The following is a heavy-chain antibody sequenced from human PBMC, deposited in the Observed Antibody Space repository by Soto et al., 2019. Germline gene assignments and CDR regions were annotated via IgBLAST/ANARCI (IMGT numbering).Heavy chain of an antibody. J-gene: IGHJ4*02. CDR3: ARSITIFGVVTHLFDY. CDR1: GFTFSSYS. CDR2: ISSSSSYI. D-gene: IGHD3-3*01. V-gene: IGHV3-21*01. Sequence: GGSLRLSCAASGFTFSSYSMNWVRQAPGKGLEWVSSISSSSSYIYYADSVKGRFTISRDNAKNSLYLQKNSLRAEDTAVYYCARSITIFGVVTHLFDYWGQGTLVTVSS.